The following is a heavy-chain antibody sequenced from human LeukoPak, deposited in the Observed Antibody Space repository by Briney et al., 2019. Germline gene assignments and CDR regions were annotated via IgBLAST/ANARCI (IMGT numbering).Heavy chain of an antibody. J-gene: IGHJ4*02. CDR2: IYHSGST. CDR1: GYSISSGYY. Sequence: SETLSLTCTVSGYSISSGYYWGWIRQPPGKGPEWIGSIYHSGSTYYNPSLKSRVTISVDTSKNQFSLKLSSVTAADTAVYYCARSMGVTRTGTTGVMDYWGQGTLVTVSS. D-gene: IGHD1-7*01. V-gene: IGHV4-38-2*02. CDR3: ARSMGVTRTGTTGVMDY.